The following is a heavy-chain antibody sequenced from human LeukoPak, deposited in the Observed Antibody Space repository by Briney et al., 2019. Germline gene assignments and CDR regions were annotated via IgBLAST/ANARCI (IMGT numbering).Heavy chain of an antibody. CDR2: IRFDGSNI. D-gene: IGHD1-26*01. V-gene: IGHV3-33*01. CDR3: VRDGVGATTYFGYFDH. CDR1: GFPFSTYG. Sequence: GGSLRLSCAASGFPFSTYGMHWVRQAPGKGLEWVAIIRFDGSNIHYADSVKGRFTISRDNSKNTLYLQMNSLRAEDTAVYYCVRDGVGATTYFGYFDHWGQGNLVTVSS. J-gene: IGHJ4*02.